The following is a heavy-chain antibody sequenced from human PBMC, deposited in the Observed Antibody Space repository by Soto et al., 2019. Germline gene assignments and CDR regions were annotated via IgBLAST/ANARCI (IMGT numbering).Heavy chain of an antibody. CDR1: GFTFSSYG. D-gene: IGHD6-19*01. CDR2: ISYDGSNK. Sequence: QVQLVESGGGVVQPGRSLRLSCAASGFTFSSYGMHWVRQAPGKGLEWVAVISYDGSNKYYADSVKGRFTISRDNSKNTLYLQMNSLRAEDTAVYYCAKESVAGTRDYYYGMDFWGQGTTVTVSS. CDR3: AKESVAGTRDYYYGMDF. V-gene: IGHV3-30*18. J-gene: IGHJ6*02.